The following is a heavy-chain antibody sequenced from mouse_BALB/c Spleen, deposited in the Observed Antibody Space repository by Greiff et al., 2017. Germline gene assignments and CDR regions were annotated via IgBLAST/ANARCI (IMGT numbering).Heavy chain of an antibody. CDR1: GFTFSSYA. CDR2: ISSGGSYT. D-gene: IGHD3-1*01. CDR3: AYSSGYLFAY. J-gene: IGHJ3*01. Sequence: EVKLMESGGGLVKPGGSLKLSCAASGFTFSSYAMSWVRQSPEKRLEWVAEISSGGSYTYYPDTVTGRFTISRDNAKNTLYLEMSSLRSEDTAMYYCAYSSGYLFAYWGQGTLVTVSA. V-gene: IGHV5-9-4*01.